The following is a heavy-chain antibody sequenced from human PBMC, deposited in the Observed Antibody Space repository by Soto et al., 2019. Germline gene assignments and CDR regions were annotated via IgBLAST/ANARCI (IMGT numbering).Heavy chain of an antibody. CDR3: ARSGGYSGGY. Sequence: QVQLQESGPGLAKPSETLSLTCTVSGGSVRSGNYYWSWLRQPPGQGLEWIGFIHDSGRTSHNLHLKSRLTISIDTSKNHISLKMTSVTTADTAVYYCARSGGYSGGYWGQGILVTVSS. CDR2: IHDSGRT. CDR1: GGSVRSGNYY. V-gene: IGHV4-61*03. D-gene: IGHD3-22*01. J-gene: IGHJ4*02.